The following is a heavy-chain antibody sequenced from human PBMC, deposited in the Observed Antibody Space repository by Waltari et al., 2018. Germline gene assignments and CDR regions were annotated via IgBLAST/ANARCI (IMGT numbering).Heavy chain of an antibody. V-gene: IGHV3-30*02. Sequence: QVLLVESGGGVVQPGDSLRPSCASSGFNFNIYGMHWVRQAPGKGLEWVAFTRFDGINKHYADSVKGRFTISRDNIKNTLYLQMNSLRGEDSAIYYCAREDIVSATQWRGNQYRGNSGYDLWGQGTLVSVSS. CDR3: AREDIVSATQWRGNQYRGNSGYDL. D-gene: IGHD5-12*01. J-gene: IGHJ4*01. CDR2: TRFDGINK. CDR1: GFNFNIYG.